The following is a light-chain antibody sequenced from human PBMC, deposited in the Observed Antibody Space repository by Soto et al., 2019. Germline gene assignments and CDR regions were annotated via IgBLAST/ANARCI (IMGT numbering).Light chain of an antibody. V-gene: IGKV3-11*01. CDR3: QQRSNWRPVFT. CDR2: DAS. J-gene: IGKJ3*01. Sequence: TVLTQSPATLSLSPGERATLYCSASQSVGSYLGWYQQKPGQAPRLLIYDASSRATGTPARFSGSGSGTDFTLTSSRLEPEDFAVYYCQQRSNWRPVFTFGPGTKVDIK. CDR1: QSVGSY.